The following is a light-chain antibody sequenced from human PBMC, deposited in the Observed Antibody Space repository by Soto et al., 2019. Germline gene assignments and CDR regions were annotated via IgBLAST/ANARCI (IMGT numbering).Light chain of an antibody. CDR2: EGT. CDR1: SSDVGGYSL. Sequence: QSVLTQPASVSGSPGQSITISCTGTSSDVGGYSLVSWYQQHPGKAPKLMIYEGTKRPSGVSNRFSGSKSGSTASLTISGLQAEDEADYYCCSYARGNTYVFGAGTKLTVL. V-gene: IGLV2-23*01. J-gene: IGLJ1*01. CDR3: CSYARGNTYV.